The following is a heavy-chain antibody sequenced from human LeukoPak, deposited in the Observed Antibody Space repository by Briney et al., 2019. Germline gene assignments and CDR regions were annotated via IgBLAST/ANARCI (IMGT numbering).Heavy chain of an antibody. CDR3: AKTAPYSGYDYGPFDY. J-gene: IGHJ4*02. D-gene: IGHD5-12*01. V-gene: IGHV3-23*01. Sequence: GGSLTLSCVASGFTFSSYAMSWVPQAPGKGLEWVSAICGSGGSTYYAHSVKGRFTISRDNSKNTLYLQMNSLRAEDTAVYYCAKTAPYSGYDYGPFDYWGQGTLVTVSS. CDR1: GFTFSSYA. CDR2: ICGSGGST.